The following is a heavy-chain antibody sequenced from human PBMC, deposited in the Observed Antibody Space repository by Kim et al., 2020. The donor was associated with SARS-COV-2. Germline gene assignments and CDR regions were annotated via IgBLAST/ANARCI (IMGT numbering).Heavy chain of an antibody. CDR1: GFTFSSYI. D-gene: IGHD3-10*01. CDR3: AKVTGSGSPF. J-gene: IGHJ4*02. Sequence: GGSLRLSCAASGFTFSSYIMNWIRQAPGKGLEWVSSISDTGGSTSYADSVKGRFTISRDNSKNTLYLQMNSLRVEDTGVYYCAKVTGSGSPFWGQGTLVTVSS. CDR2: ISDTGGST. V-gene: IGHV3-23*01.